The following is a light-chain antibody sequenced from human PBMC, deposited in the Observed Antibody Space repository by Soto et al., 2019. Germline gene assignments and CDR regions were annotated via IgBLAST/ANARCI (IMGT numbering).Light chain of an antibody. Sequence: DIQMTQSPSTLSASVGDRVTITCRASQSISSWLAWYQQKPGTAPNLLIYKASTLQGGVPSRFSGSGSGTEFTLTISSLQPDDSAIYYCQQYSDNWRFGQGTKVDIK. CDR2: KAS. CDR3: QQYSDNWR. V-gene: IGKV1-5*03. J-gene: IGKJ1*01. CDR1: QSISSW.